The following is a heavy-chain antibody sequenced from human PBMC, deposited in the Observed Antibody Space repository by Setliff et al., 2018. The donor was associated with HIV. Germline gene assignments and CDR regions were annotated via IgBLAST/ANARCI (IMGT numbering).Heavy chain of an antibody. J-gene: IGHJ5*02. CDR1: GYTFTTYH. V-gene: IGHV1-2*02. CDR2: INPKSGGT. CDR3: ARVTMELYHDDARGFDP. D-gene: IGHD3-22*01. Sequence: ASVKVSCKASGYTFTTYHIHWVRQAPGQGLEWMGWINPKSGGTHYGQKFQGRVTMTRDMSISTAYMELNRLRSDDTAVYFCARVTMELYHDDARGFDPWGQGTLVTVSS.